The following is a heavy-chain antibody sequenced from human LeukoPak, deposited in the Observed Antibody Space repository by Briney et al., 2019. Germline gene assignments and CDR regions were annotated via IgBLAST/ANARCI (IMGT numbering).Heavy chain of an antibody. Sequence: GSLRLSCAASGFTFSSYSMNWVRHAPGKGLEWVSYISSSSSTIYYADSVKGRFTISRDNAKNSLYLQMNSLRAEDTAVYYCASSGSYLYFQHWGQGTLVTVSS. CDR1: GFTFSSYS. V-gene: IGHV3-48*01. CDR3: ASSGSYLYFQH. CDR2: ISSSSSTI. J-gene: IGHJ1*01. D-gene: IGHD1-26*01.